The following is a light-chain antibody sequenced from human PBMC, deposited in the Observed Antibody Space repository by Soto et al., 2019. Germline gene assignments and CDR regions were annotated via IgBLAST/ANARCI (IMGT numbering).Light chain of an antibody. Sequence: EIVLTQSPGTLSLSPGERATLSCRASQSVSSSYLDWYQQKPGQAPRLLIYGASSRATGSPERFSGSGSGSDFTLTISRLEPEDFAVYYCQQYGSSPKLTFGGGTKVEIK. V-gene: IGKV3-20*01. J-gene: IGKJ4*01. CDR3: QQYGSSPKLT. CDR1: QSVSSSY. CDR2: GAS.